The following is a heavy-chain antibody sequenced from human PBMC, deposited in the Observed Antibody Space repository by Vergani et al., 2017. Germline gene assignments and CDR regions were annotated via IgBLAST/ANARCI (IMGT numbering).Heavy chain of an antibody. V-gene: IGHV4-34*01. Sequence: QVQLQQWGAGLLKPSETLSLTCAVYGGSFSGYYWSWIRQPPGKGLEWIGEINHSGSTNYNPSLTSRVTISVDTSKNQFTLKLSYVTAADTAVYYCARANLGIAAAAGGNWFDPWGQGTLVTVSS. CDR2: INHSGST. CDR3: ARANLGIAAAAGGNWFDP. CDR1: GGSFSGYY. D-gene: IGHD6-13*01. J-gene: IGHJ5*02.